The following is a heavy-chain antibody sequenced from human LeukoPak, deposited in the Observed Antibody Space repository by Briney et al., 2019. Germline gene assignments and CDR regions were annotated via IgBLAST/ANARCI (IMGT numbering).Heavy chain of an antibody. Sequence: SETLSLTCTVSGGSIGSYYWSWIRQPPGKGLEWIGYIYYSGSTNYNPSLKSRVTISVDTSKNQFSLKLSSVTAADTAVYYCARVHYDILTGYMPHYYYGMDVWGQGTTVTVTS. CDR2: IYYSGST. V-gene: IGHV4-59*01. CDR1: GGSIGSYY. D-gene: IGHD3-9*01. CDR3: ARVHYDILTGYMPHYYYGMDV. J-gene: IGHJ6*02.